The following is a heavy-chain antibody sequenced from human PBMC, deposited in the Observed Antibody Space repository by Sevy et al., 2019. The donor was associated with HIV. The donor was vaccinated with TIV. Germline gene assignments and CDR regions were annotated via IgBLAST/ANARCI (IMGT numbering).Heavy chain of an antibody. CDR1: GFTFSRYS. Sequence: GGSLRLSCVASGFTFSRYSMNWVRQAPGKGLEWVSNIDSTGPTIYYADYVKGRFTISRDNAKNSLYLQMNSLREEDTAVYYCARPGSGWFEFDSWGQGTLVTVSS. J-gene: IGHJ4*02. V-gene: IGHV3-48*02. CDR3: ARPGSGWFEFDS. CDR2: IDSTGPTI. D-gene: IGHD6-19*01.